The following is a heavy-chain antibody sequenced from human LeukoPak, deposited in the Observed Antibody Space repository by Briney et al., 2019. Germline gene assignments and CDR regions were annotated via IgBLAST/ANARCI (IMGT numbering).Heavy chain of an antibody. CDR3: ARGRQFGWYFDL. V-gene: IGHV4-34*01. D-gene: IGHD3-10*01. J-gene: IGHJ2*01. CDR2: INHSGST. CDR1: GGSFSGYY. Sequence: PSETLSLTCAVYGGSFSGYYWSWIRQPPGKGLEWIGEINHSGSTNYNPSLKSRVTISVDTSKNQFSLKLSSVTAADTAVYYCARGRQFGWYFDLWGRGTLVTVSS.